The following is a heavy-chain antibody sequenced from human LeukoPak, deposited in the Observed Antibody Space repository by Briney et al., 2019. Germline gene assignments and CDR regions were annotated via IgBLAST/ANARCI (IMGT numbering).Heavy chain of an antibody. Sequence: GGSPRLSCAASGFTFSSYAMSWVRQAPGKGLEWVANIKKDGSEKYDVDSVKGRFTISRDNAKSSLYLQVNSLRAEDTAVYYCARVPYYGSGSYYNAPDYYYYGMDVWGKGTTVTVSS. D-gene: IGHD3-10*01. CDR2: IKKDGSEK. J-gene: IGHJ6*04. CDR1: GFTFSSYA. CDR3: ARVPYYGSGSYYNAPDYYYYGMDV. V-gene: IGHV3-7*03.